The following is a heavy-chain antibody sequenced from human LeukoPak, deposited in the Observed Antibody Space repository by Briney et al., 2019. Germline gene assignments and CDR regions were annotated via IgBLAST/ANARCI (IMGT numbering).Heavy chain of an antibody. J-gene: IGHJ6*03. CDR1: GFTFSSYS. CDR2: ISSSSSYI. V-gene: IGHV3-21*01. CDR3: ARDLTTVTPIYYMDV. D-gene: IGHD4-17*01. Sequence: GGSLRLSCAASGFTFSSYSMNWVRQAPGKGLEWVSSISSSSSYIYYADSVKGRFTISRDNAKNSLYLQMNSLRAEDTAVYYCARDLTTVTPIYYMDVWGKGTTVTVSS.